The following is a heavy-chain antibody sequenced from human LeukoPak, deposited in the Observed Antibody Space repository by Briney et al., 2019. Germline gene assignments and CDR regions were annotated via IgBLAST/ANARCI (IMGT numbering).Heavy chain of an antibody. V-gene: IGHV1-2*02. J-gene: IGHJ1*01. Sequence: ASVRVSCKASGYIFIDYYIHWVRQAPGQGLEWMAWINPNSGATNYAQKFQGSVTVTRDTSITTAYMELTKLRSDDTAIYYCARKSPSGWSPPVFYQRGGRGPVITVS. CDR2: INPNSGAT. D-gene: IGHD6-19*01. CDR3: ARKSPSGWSPPVFYQR. CDR1: GYIFIDYY.